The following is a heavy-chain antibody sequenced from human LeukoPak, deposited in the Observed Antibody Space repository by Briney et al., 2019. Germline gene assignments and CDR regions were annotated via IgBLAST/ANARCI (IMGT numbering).Heavy chain of an antibody. J-gene: IGHJ6*04. Sequence: ASVKVSCKASGYTFTSYYMHWVRQAPGQGLEWMGIINPSGGSTSYAQKFQGRVTMTRDMSTSTVYMELSSLRSEDTAVYYCARDRGIAVVPAAGVLDVWGKGTTVTVSS. D-gene: IGHD2-2*01. CDR3: ARDRGIAVVPAAGVLDV. V-gene: IGHV1-46*01. CDR1: GYTFTSYY. CDR2: INPSGGST.